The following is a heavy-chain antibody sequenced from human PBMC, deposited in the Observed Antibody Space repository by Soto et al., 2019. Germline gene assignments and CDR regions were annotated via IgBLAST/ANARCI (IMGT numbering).Heavy chain of an antibody. CDR2: NHYSGST. CDR3: ARVSSGYYYSDF. Sequence: SETLSLTCAVYGGSFSGYYWSWIRQPPGKGLDWIGYNHYSGSTYYNPSLKSRVTISIDTSKNQFSLKLSSVTAADTAVYYCARVSSGYYYSDFWGQGTLVTVSS. D-gene: IGHD3-22*01. V-gene: IGHV4-59*01. J-gene: IGHJ4*02. CDR1: GGSFSGYY.